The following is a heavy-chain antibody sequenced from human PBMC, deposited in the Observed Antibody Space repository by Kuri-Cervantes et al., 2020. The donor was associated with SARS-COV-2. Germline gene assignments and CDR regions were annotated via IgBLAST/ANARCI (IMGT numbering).Heavy chain of an antibody. V-gene: IGHV3-49*03. CDR1: GFTFGDYA. CDR3: TRENSIGWAGTR. CDR2: IRSKAYGGTT. J-gene: IGHJ4*02. Sequence: GGSLRLSCTASGFTFGDYAMSWFRQAPGKGLEWVGFIRSKAYGGTTEYAAPVKGRFTISRDDSKSIAYLQMNSLKTEDTAVYYCTRENSIGWAGTRWGQGTLVTVSS. D-gene: IGHD3-10*01.